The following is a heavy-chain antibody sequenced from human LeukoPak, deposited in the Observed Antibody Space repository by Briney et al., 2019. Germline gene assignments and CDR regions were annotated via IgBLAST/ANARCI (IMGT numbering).Heavy chain of an antibody. Sequence: GGSLRLSCGASGLTVSSYGMSWVGQAPGKGLEWVSTIIGSAVNTYYADSVKGRFTISRDDSKNTVYLQMNSLRAEDTAVYSCAKYTSGTSYRGLDQWGQGTLVTVSS. CDR1: GLTVSSYG. J-gene: IGHJ4*02. CDR2: IIGSAVNT. V-gene: IGHV3-23*01. D-gene: IGHD3-10*01. CDR3: AKYTSGTSYRGLDQ.